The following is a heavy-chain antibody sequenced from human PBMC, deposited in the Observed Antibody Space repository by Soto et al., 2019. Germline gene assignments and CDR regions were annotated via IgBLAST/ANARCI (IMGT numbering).Heavy chain of an antibody. J-gene: IGHJ4*02. CDR2: VNPAGTAS. D-gene: IGHD5-18*01. V-gene: IGHV3-74*01. Sequence: EVHLVGSGGGLVQPGGSLRLSCVGSGFTFSNYWMHWVRQVPGKGPVWVSRVNPAGTASSYADFVKGRFTVSRDNAKNTLYLEMNSLSADDTAVYYCATGVYSYGWGYWGQGTLVTVSS. CDR1: GFTFSNYW. CDR3: ATGVYSYGWGY.